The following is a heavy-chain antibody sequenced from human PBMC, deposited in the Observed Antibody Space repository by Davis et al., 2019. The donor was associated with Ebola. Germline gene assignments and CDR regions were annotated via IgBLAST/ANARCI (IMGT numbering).Heavy chain of an antibody. D-gene: IGHD5-12*01. V-gene: IGHV4-59*12. CDR1: GGSISSYY. CDR3: ARGYTGWFDP. CDR2: IYYSGST. Sequence: MPSETLSLTCTVSGGSISSYYWSWIRQPPGKGLEWIGYIYYSGSTNYNPSLKSRVTISVDTSKNQFSLKLSSVTVADTAVYYCARGYTGWFDPWGRGTLVTVSS. J-gene: IGHJ5*02.